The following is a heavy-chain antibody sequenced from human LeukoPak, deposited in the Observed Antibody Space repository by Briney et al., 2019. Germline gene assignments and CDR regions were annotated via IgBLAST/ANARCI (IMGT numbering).Heavy chain of an antibody. V-gene: IGHV4-34*01. D-gene: IGHD1-14*01. CDR1: GGSISGFY. CDR3: ARHGTRYHYYYMDV. Sequence: SETLSLTCTVSGGSISGFYWTWIRQPPGKGLEWIGEINYSGSTNYNPSLKSRVTISVDTSKNQFSLKLSSVTAADTAVYYCARHGTRYHYYYMDVWGKGTTVTISS. J-gene: IGHJ6*03. CDR2: INYSGST.